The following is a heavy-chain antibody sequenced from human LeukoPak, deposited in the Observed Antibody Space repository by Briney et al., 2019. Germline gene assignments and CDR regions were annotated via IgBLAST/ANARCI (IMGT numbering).Heavy chain of an antibody. V-gene: IGHV4-34*01. CDR3: ARPDCSSTSCYTSGYNWFDP. Sequence: SETLSLTCAVYGGSFSGYYWSWIRQPPGKGLEWIGEINHSGSTNYNPSLKSRVTISVDTSKNQFSLKLSSVTAADTAVYYCARPDCSSTSCYTSGYNWFDPWGQGTLVTVSS. J-gene: IGHJ5*02. D-gene: IGHD2-2*02. CDR2: INHSGST. CDR1: GGSFSGYY.